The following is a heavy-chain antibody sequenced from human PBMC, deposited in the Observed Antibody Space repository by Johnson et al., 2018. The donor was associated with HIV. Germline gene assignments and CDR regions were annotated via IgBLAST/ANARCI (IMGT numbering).Heavy chain of an antibody. J-gene: IGHJ3*02. V-gene: IGHV3-30*14. CDR2: ISYDGSNK. CDR1: GFTFSSYA. Sequence: QVQLVESGGGVVQPGRSLRLSCAASGFTFSSYAMHWVRQAPGKGLEWVAVISYDGSNKYYADSVKGRFTISRDNYKNTVYLQMGSLRTDDTAVYYCAIPYYYDSGDYIWGQGTMVTVSS. D-gene: IGHD3-22*01. CDR3: AIPYYYDSGDYI.